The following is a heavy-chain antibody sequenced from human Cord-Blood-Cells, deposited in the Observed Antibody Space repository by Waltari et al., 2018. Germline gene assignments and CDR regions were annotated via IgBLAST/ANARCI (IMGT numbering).Heavy chain of an antibody. V-gene: IGHV4-34*01. CDR3: AAGYCFDY. Sequence: QVQLQQWGAGLLKPSETLSLTCAVSGGSFSGSYWSWIRQPRGKGLEWIGEINHSGSTNYNPSRKSRVTIAVDTSKNQFSLELSSVTAADTAVYYWAAGYCFDYWGQGTLVTVSS. D-gene: IGHD3-9*01. CDR2: INHSGST. CDR1: GGSFSGSY. J-gene: IGHJ4*02.